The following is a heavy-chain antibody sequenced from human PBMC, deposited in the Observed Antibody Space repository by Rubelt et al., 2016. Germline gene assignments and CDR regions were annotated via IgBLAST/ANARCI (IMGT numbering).Heavy chain of an antibody. CDR2: ISAYNGNT. V-gene: IGHV1-18*01. D-gene: IGHD4-17*01. Sequence: QVQLVQSGAEVKKPGSSVKVSCKASGYTFTSYGISWVRQAPGQGLEWMGWISAYNGNTNVDQKVQGRVTMTTGTATSTAYMELRSLRSDDTAIYYCARAYGDYDFDYCGQGTLVSVSS. CDR3: ARAYGDYDFDY. J-gene: IGHJ4*02. CDR1: GYTFTSYG.